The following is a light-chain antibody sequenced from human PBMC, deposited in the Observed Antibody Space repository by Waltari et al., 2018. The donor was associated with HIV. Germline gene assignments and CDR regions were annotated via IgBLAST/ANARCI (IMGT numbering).Light chain of an antibody. CDR1: SSEVGGYNH. CDR3: SSYTSSSIAYV. CDR2: DVS. J-gene: IGLJ1*01. V-gene: IGLV2-14*01. Sequence: QSALSQPASVSGSPGQSITISCTGASSEVGGYNHLSWYQQHPRKAPKLMIYDVSNRPAGVSNRFSGSKSGNTASLTISGLQAEDEADYYCSSYTSSSIAYVFGTGTKVTVL.